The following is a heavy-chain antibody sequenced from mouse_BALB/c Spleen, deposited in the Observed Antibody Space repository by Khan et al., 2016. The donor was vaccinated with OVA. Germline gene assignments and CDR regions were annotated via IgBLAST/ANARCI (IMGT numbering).Heavy chain of an antibody. V-gene: IGHV3-8*02. D-gene: IGHD2-14*01. CDR2: MIYSGHT. CDR3: ARSTYRYAFVY. J-gene: IGHJ3*01. CDR1: GDSITSGY. Sequence: EVELVESGPSLVKGSKTLSRSCSVTGDSITSGYWNWIRKFPGNKLEYMGYMIYSGHTYYNPSLKSRISITRHSSKNQSYLHLNSVTTEDTATYYCARSTYRYAFVYWGQGTLVSVSA.